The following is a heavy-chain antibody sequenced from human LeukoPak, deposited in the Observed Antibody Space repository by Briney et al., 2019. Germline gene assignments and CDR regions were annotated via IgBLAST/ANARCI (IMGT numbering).Heavy chain of an antibody. CDR2: IIPIFGTA. CDR1: GGTFSSYA. J-gene: IGHJ3*02. CDR3: AGIAAPGRPFHI. Sequence: SVKVSCKASGGTFSSYAISWVRQAPGQGLEWMGGIIPIFGTANYAQKFQGRVTITADKSTSTAYMELSSLRSEDTAVYYCAGIAAPGRPFHIWGQGTMVTVSS. D-gene: IGHD6-13*01. V-gene: IGHV1-69*06.